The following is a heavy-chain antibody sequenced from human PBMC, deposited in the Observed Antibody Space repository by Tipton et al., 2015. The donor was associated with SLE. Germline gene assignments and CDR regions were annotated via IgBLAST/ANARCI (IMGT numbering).Heavy chain of an antibody. J-gene: IGHJ6*02. D-gene: IGHD6-19*01. CDR3: ARHHGSGWLYGLDV. Sequence: TLSLTCFVSGGSIGSRPYYWSWIRQPPGKGLEWIGHISYSGSTHYNSSLKSRVTMSLDASKNQFSLTVSSVTAADTAVYYCARHHGSGWLYGLDVWGQGP. CDR2: ISYSGST. CDR1: GGSIGSRPYY. V-gene: IGHV4-61*01.